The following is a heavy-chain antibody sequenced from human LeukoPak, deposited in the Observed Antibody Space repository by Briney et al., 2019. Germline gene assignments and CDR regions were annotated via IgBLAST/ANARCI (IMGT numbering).Heavy chain of an antibody. J-gene: IGHJ4*02. CDR1: GGSISSGDYY. D-gene: IGHD2-2*01. CDR2: IYCSGST. V-gene: IGHV4-30-4*08. CDR3: AISSTSCYEY. Sequence: SETLSLTCTVSGGSISSGDYYWSWIRQPPGKGLEWIGYIYCSGSTYYNPSLKSRVTISVDTSKNQFSLKLSSVTAADTAVYYCAISSTSCYEYWGQGTLVTVSS.